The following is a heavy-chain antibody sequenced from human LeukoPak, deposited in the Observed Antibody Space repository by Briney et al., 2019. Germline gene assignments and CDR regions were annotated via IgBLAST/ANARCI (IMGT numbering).Heavy chain of an antibody. Sequence: GGSLRLSCAASGFTFSSYSINWVRQAPGKGLEWVSYIGRSSSTIYYADSVKGRFTISRDNAKNSLSLQMDSLRAEDTAVYYCARATMGGLYFDYRGQGTLVTVSS. D-gene: IGHD2-15*01. CDR1: GFTFSSYS. J-gene: IGHJ4*02. CDR3: ARATMGGLYFDY. CDR2: IGRSSSTI. V-gene: IGHV3-48*04.